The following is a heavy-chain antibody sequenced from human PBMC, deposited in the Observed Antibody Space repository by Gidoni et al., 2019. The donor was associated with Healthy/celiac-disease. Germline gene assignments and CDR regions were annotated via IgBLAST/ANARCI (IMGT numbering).Heavy chain of an antibody. Sequence: EVQLLESGGGLVQPGGSLRLSCAASGFPFRSYAMSWVRQAPGKGLEWVSAISGSGGSTYYAESVKGRFTISRDNSKNTLYLQMNSLRAEDTAVYYCAKDEEERWNAAGSYGDYFDYWGQGTLVTVSS. J-gene: IGHJ4*02. CDR2: ISGSGGST. CDR1: GFPFRSYA. CDR3: AKDEEERWNAAGSYGDYFDY. D-gene: IGHD1-1*01. V-gene: IGHV3-23*01.